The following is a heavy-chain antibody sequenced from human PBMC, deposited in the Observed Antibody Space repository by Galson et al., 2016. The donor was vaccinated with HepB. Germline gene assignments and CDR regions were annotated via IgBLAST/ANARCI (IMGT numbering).Heavy chain of an antibody. CDR2: INPNSGCS. CDR3: ARDRYYGSGRGMDV. J-gene: IGHJ6*04. CDR1: GYTFSGYH. V-gene: IGHV1-2*02. D-gene: IGHD3-10*01. Sequence: SCKASGYTFSGYHMHWVRQAPGQGLEWMGWINPNSGCSNYAQKFQGRVTMTRDTSFSTAYMELSRLRSDDTAVYYCARDRYYGSGRGMDVWGRGTTVTVSS.